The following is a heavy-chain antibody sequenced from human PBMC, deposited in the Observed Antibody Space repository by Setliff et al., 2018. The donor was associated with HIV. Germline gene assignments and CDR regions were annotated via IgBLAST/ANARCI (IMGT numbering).Heavy chain of an antibody. J-gene: IGHJ5*02. V-gene: IGHV1-18*01. CDR2: ISAYNGNT. CDR1: GYSFSTYS. CDR3: ARDGEYYYDSSGPVFDP. Sequence: ASVKVSCKVSGYSFSTYSLHWVRQAPGQGLEWMGWISAYNGNTNYAQKLQGRVTMTTDTSTSTAYMELRSLRSDDTAVYYCARDGEYYYDSSGPVFDPWGQGTLVTVSS. D-gene: IGHD3-22*01.